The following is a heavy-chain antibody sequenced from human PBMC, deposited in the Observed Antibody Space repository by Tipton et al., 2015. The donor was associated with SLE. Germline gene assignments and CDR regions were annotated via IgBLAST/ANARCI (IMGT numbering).Heavy chain of an antibody. CDR2: ISSSSSYI. CDR1: GFTFSSYS. CDR3: ARDISPLYGFDY. V-gene: IGHV3-21*01. Sequence: SLRLSCAASGFTFSSYSMNWVRQAPGKGLEWVSSISSSSSYIYYADSVKGRFTISRDNAKNSLYLQMNSLRAEDTAVHYCARDISPLYGFDYWGQGTLVTVSS. J-gene: IGHJ4*02. D-gene: IGHD3-3*02.